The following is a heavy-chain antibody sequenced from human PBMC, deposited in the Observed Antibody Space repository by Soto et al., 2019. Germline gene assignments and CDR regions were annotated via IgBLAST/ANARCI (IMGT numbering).Heavy chain of an antibody. V-gene: IGHV4-59*01. CDR2: IYYSGST. CDR3: ARVGGVAARTFDY. Sequence: SETLSLTCTASGGSINDFYWSWIRQPPGKGLEWIGYIYYSGSTDYNPSLKGRVTISVDTSKNQFSLKLRSVTAADTAVYYCARVGGVAARTFDYWGQGTLVTVSS. J-gene: IGHJ4*02. CDR1: GGSINDFY. D-gene: IGHD6-6*01.